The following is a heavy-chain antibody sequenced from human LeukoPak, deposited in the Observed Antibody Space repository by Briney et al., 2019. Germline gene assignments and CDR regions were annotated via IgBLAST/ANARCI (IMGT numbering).Heavy chain of an antibody. J-gene: IGHJ4*02. Sequence: GRSLRLCCATSGFTFSSYGMHWVRHAPGKWLEWVAVIWYDGSKKYYADSVKGRFTISRDNSKNTLYLQMNSLRAEDTAVYYCARDYGYNFDYWGQGTLVSVSS. CDR1: GFTFSSYG. CDR2: IWYDGSKK. V-gene: IGHV3-33*01. D-gene: IGHD5-24*01. CDR3: ARDYGYNFDY.